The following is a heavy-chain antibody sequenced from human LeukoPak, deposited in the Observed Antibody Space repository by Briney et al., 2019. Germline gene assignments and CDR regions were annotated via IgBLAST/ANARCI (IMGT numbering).Heavy chain of an antibody. D-gene: IGHD3-9*01. Sequence: GASVKVSCKASGYTFTGYYMHWVRQAPGQGLEWMGWINPNSGGTNYAQKFQGRVTMTRDTSISTAYMELSRLRSDDTAVYYCARSLHIRYYDILTGYDYWGQGTLVTVSS. CDR2: INPNSGGT. CDR3: ARSLHIRYYDILTGYDY. V-gene: IGHV1-2*02. J-gene: IGHJ4*02. CDR1: GYTFTGYY.